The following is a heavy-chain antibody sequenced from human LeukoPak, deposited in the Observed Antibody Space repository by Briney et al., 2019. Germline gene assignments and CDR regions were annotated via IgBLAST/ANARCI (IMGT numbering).Heavy chain of an antibody. CDR2: IYYSGSI. V-gene: IGHV4-59*01. J-gene: IGHJ4*02. D-gene: IGHD1-1*01. Sequence: PSETLSLICTVSGGSISSYYWSWIRQPPGKGLEWIGYIYYSGSINYNPSLKSRVTISVDTSKNQFSLKVGSVTAADTAVYYCARGNWYLDYWGQGTLVTVSS. CDR3: ARGNWYLDY. CDR1: GGSISSYY.